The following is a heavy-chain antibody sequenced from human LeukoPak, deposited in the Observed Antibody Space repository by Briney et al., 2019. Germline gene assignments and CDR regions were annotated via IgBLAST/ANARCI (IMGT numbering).Heavy chain of an antibody. CDR2: ISWNSGSI. CDR1: GFTFDDYA. D-gene: IGHD1-26*01. J-gene: IGHJ4*02. V-gene: IGHV3-9*01. CDR3: AKAPKWELAPGYFDY. Sequence: GRSLRLSCAASGFTFDDYAMHWVRQAPGKGLEWVSGISWNSGSIGYADSVKGRFTISRDNAKNSLYLQMNSLRAEDTALYYCAKAPKWELAPGYFDYWGQGTLVRVSS.